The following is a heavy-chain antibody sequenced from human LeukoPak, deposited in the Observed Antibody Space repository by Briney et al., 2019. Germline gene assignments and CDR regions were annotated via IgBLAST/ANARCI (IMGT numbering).Heavy chain of an antibody. D-gene: IGHD5-12*01. CDR1: GGSISSHY. CDR2: IYYSGST. Sequence: KSSETLSLTCTVSGGSISSHYWSWIRQPPGKGLEWIGYIYYSGSTNYNPSLKSRVTMSVDTSKNQFSLKLSSVTAADTAVYYCARRVDTMQPFDYWGQGTLVTVSS. V-gene: IGHV4-59*11. J-gene: IGHJ4*02. CDR3: ARRVDTMQPFDY.